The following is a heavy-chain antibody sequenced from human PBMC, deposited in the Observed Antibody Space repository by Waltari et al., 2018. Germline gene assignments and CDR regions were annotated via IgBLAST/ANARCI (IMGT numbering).Heavy chain of an antibody. CDR1: GYSISSNYF. J-gene: IGHJ4*02. CDR2: VDHRGSS. CDR3: AREKGAGIVAVPYFDY. D-gene: IGHD3-22*01. V-gene: IGHV4-38-2*02. Sequence: QVQLQESGPGLVKPSETLSLTCGVSGYSISSNYFCAWIRQPPGKGPEWIGSVDHRGSSYYNPSLKSRVTISVDTSKNQFSLKVRSVTAADTAVYYCAREKGAGIVAVPYFDYWGQGTPVSVSA.